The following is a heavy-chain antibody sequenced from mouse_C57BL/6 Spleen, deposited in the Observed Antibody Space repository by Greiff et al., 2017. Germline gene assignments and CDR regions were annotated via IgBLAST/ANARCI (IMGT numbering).Heavy chain of an antibody. CDR2: IYPRSGNT. V-gene: IGHV1-81*01. J-gene: IGHJ2*01. CDR3: ARDYGN. CDR1: GYTFTSYG. D-gene: IGHD1-1*01. Sequence: SGAELARPGASVKLSCKASGYTFTSYGISWVKQRTGQGLEWIGEIYPRSGNTSYNERFKGKATLTADKSSSTAYMDLRSLTSADSAVYFCARDYGNWGQGTTLTVSS.